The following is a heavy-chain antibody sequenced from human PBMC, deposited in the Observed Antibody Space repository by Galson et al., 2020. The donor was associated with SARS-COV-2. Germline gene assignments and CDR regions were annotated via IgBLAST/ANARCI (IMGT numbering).Heavy chain of an antibody. D-gene: IGHD3-3*01. CDR1: GYSISSGNY. Sequence: SETLSLTCAVAGYSISSGNYCGWVRQAPGKGLEWIGNLFHTGNTYYNPSLKSRVNMSVDTSRNQFSLNLSSVTAADTAVYYCARIHGIYFDYWGQGTLVTVAS. J-gene: IGHJ4*02. CDR2: LFHTGNT. V-gene: IGHV4-38-2*01. CDR3: ARIHGIYFDY.